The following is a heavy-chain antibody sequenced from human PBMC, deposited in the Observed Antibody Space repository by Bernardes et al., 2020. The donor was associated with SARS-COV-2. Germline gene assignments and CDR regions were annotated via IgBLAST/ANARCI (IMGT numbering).Heavy chain of an antibody. D-gene: IGHD6-19*01. V-gene: IGHV3-48*04. CDR1: GFTFRGES. CDR3: ARIDEVTGRDY. J-gene: IGHJ4*02. Sequence: GGSLRLSCAASGFTFRGESMNWVRQAPGKGPEWVSYISSSGSTIYYADPVKGRFTISRDNAKNLLYLQMNSLRAEDTAVYYCARIDEVTGRDYWGQGTLVTVSS. CDR2: ISSSGSTI.